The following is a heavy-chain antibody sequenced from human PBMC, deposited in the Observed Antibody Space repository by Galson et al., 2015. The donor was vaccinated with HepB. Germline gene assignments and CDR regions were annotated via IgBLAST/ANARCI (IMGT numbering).Heavy chain of an antibody. D-gene: IGHD3-22*01. CDR2: LHPGNSDI. V-gene: IGHV5-51*01. CDR3: ARGATQVFDSSGYRHFDY. Sequence: SGAEVKKPGESLKISCQGSRYNFTNYWIAWLRQMPGKGLEWMGILHPGNSDIKYRQSFQGQVTITADKSVSTAYLQWSSLKASDTALYYCARGATQVFDSSGYRHFDYWGQGTRVTVSS. CDR1: RYNFTNYW. J-gene: IGHJ4*02.